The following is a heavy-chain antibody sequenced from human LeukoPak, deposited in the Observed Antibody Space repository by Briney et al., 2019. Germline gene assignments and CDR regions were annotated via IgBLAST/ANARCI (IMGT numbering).Heavy chain of an antibody. D-gene: IGHD3-22*01. CDR1: GYSETFYG. J-gene: IGHJ4*02. CDR3: ARDLDSSGYYLAN. Sequence: ASVKVSCKTSGYSETFYGITWVRQAPGQGLEWMGWINPNSGGTNYAQRFQGRVTMTRDTSISTAYMELSRLRSDDTAVYYCARDLDSSGYYLANWGQGTLVTVSS. CDR2: INPNSGGT. V-gene: IGHV1-2*02.